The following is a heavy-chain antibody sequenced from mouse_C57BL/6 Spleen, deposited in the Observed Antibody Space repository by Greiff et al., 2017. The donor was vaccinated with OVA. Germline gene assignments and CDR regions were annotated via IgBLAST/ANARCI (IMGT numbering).Heavy chain of an antibody. CDR2: IYHRDGST. V-gene: IGHV1-78*01. CDR3: ATDYYDYDGGVDD. CDR1: GYTFTDHT. D-gene: IGHD2-4*01. J-gene: IGHJ4*01. Sequence: QVQLQQSDAELVKPGASVKISCKVSGYTFTDHTIHWMKQRPEQGLEWIGYIYHRDGSTKYNEKVKGKATLTADKSSSTAYMQLNSLTSEDSAVYFCATDYYDYDGGVDDWGQGTSVTVSS.